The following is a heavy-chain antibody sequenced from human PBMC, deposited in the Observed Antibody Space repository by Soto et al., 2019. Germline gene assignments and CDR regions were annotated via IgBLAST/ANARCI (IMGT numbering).Heavy chain of an antibody. J-gene: IGHJ4*01. CDR2: IYYSGST. CDR1: GGSISSGGYS. CDR3: ASEAGEVAARTFDY. D-gene: IGHD6-6*01. Sequence: SETLSLTCTVSGGSISSGGYSWTWIRQHPGKGLEWIGYIYYSGSTYYKPSLKSRVTISVDTSKNQLSLKLSSVTAADTAVYHCASEAGEVAARTFDYWGHGTLVTVSS. V-gene: IGHV4-31*03.